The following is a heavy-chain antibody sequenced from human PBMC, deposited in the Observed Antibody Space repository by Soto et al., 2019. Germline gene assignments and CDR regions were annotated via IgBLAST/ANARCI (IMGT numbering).Heavy chain of an antibody. Sequence: EVQLVESGGGLVQPGGSLRLSCAASGFTFSSYWMSWVRQAPGKELEWVANIKHDGSEKTYVGSLKGRFTISRDNARNSLYLQMNSLRAEDTAVYYCARRFVTVAGKRFDYWGQGTLVTVSS. CDR1: GFTFSSYW. CDR2: IKHDGSEK. J-gene: IGHJ4*02. D-gene: IGHD6-19*01. CDR3: ARRFVTVAGKRFDY. V-gene: IGHV3-7*03.